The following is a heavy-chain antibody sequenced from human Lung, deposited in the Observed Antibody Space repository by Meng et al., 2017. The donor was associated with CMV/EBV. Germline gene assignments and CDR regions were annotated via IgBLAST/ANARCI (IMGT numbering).Heavy chain of an antibody. J-gene: IGHJ6*02. Sequence: SXXVSXKASGGTFSSYAISWERQAPGQGLEWMGGIIPIFGTANYAQKFQGRVTITTDESTSTAYMELSSLRSEDTAVYYCARRKAVADTQVYYYYGMDVXGQGXTVTVSS. D-gene: IGHD6-19*01. CDR3: ARRKAVADTQVYYYYGMDV. CDR2: IIPIFGTA. CDR1: GGTFSSYA. V-gene: IGHV1-69*05.